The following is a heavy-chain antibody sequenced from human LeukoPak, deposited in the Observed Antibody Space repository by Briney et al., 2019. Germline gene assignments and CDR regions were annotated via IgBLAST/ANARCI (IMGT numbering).Heavy chain of an antibody. J-gene: IGHJ4*02. CDR3: ARDPHDSSGYRYPGDY. Sequence: ASVKVSCKASGGTFSSYAISWVRQAPGQGLEWMGIINPSGGSTSYAQKFQGRVTMTRDTSTSTVYMELSSLRSEDTAVYYCARDPHDSSGYRYPGDYWGQGTLATVSS. V-gene: IGHV1-46*01. CDR1: GGTFSSYA. CDR2: INPSGGST. D-gene: IGHD3-22*01.